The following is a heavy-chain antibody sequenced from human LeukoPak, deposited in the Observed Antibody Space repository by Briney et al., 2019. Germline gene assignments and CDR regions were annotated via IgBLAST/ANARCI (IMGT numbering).Heavy chain of an antibody. CDR1: GDSVSSNSAT. CDR2: TYYKAKWYN. D-gene: IGHD1-26*01. CDR3: ARVSSPWSPRDAFDI. Sequence: SQTLSLTCAISGDSVSSNSATWNGITQSPSRGLEWLGRTYYKAKWYNEYAVSVKGRITINSDTSKNPFSLQLSSVPPDDTAVYYCARVSSPWSPRDAFDIWGQGTVVTVSS. V-gene: IGHV6-1*01. J-gene: IGHJ3*02.